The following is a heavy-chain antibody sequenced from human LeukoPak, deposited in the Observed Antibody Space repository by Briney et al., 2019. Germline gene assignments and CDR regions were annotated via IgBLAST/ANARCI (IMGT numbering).Heavy chain of an antibody. V-gene: IGHV4-28*01. J-gene: IGHJ4*02. CDR1: GSSISNNAF. D-gene: IGHD3-10*01. Sequence: PSDTLSLTCAVSGSSISNNAFWSWILQPPGKELESIRFIYHSGSTYYSPSLKSRVTMSADTSKNQFSLKLTSVTAVDTAVYYCARMVSGSGTDYFDSWVQGTLVTVSS. CDR3: ARMVSGSGTDYFDS. CDR2: IYHSGST.